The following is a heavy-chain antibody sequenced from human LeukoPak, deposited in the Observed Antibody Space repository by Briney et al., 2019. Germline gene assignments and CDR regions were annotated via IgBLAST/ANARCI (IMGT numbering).Heavy chain of an antibody. CDR2: ISSGSSYI. CDR3: ARDHYDFWSGYFYGMDV. D-gene: IGHD3-3*01. Sequence: GGSLRLSCAASGFTFSSYSMNWVRQAPGKGLEWVSSISSGSSYIYYADSVKGRFTISRDNAKNSLYLQMNSLRAEDTAVYYCARDHYDFWSGYFYGMDVWGQGTTVTVSS. V-gene: IGHV3-21*01. J-gene: IGHJ6*02. CDR1: GFTFSSYS.